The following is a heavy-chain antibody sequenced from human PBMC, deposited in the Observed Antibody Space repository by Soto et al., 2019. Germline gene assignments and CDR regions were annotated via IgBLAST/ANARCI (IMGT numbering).Heavy chain of an antibody. CDR3: AGPTGCLVTGVNYMDV. J-gene: IGHJ6*03. CDR1: GVTLSTYS. V-gene: IGHV1-69*02. Sequence: QVQLVQSGPEVKRPGSSVNVSCKTSGVTLSTYSISWVRQAPGQGLEWVGKIITFGGKENVVQQFQGRVTITADSSTDTDYMEIRGLTYDDTAVSYCAGPTGCLVTGVNYMDVWGKGTTVTVSS. D-gene: IGHD3-9*01. CDR2: IITFGGKE.